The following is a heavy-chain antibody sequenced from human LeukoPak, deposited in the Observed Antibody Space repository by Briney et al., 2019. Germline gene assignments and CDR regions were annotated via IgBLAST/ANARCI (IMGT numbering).Heavy chain of an antibody. D-gene: IGHD3-10*01. Sequence: PGGSLRLSCVTSGFAFTHCSMNWVRQAPGKGLEWLSYITGDTNGIYYADSVEGRFIISRDNAKNSVYLQMNSLSVEDTAVYYCVRGGVADGYYFGDWGQGTVVTVSS. CDR3: VRGGVADGYYFGD. CDR1: GFAFTHCS. CDR2: ITGDTNGI. J-gene: IGHJ4*02. V-gene: IGHV3-48*01.